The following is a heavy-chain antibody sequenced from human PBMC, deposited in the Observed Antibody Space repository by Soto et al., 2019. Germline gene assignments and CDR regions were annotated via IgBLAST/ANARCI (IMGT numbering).Heavy chain of an antibody. V-gene: IGHV3-23*01. J-gene: IGHJ4*02. CDR3: AKGAYDFWRGYPYFDY. CDR2: ISGSGGST. D-gene: IGHD3-3*01. Sequence: EVQLLESGGGLVQPGGSLSLSCAASGFTFSSFAMSWVRQPPGTGLEWVSGISGSGGSTYYADSVKGRFTNSRDKSKNALYLQMSSLSAGDTAVYYCAKGAYDFWRGYPYFDYWGQGTLVTVSA. CDR1: GFTFSSFA.